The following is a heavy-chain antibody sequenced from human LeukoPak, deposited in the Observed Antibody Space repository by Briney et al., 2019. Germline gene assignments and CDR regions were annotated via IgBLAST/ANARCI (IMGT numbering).Heavy chain of an antibody. CDR1: GFTFSNAW. J-gene: IGHJ4*02. V-gene: IGHV3-21*01. D-gene: IGHD5-18*01. CDR2: ISSSSSYI. CDR3: ARGVGYSYGTLSGDY. Sequence: GGSLRLSRAASGFTFSNAWMSWVRQAPGKGLEWVSSISSSSSYIYYADSVKGRFTISRDNAKNSLYLQMNSLRVEDTAVYYCARGVGYSYGTLSGDYWGQGTLVTVSS.